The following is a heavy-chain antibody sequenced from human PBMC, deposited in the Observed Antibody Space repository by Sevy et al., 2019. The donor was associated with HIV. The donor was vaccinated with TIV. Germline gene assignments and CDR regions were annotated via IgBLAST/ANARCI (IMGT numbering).Heavy chain of an antibody. CDR1: GFTFFSHV. V-gene: IGHV3-23*01. J-gene: IGHJ3*01. Sequence: GGSLRLSCAASGFTFFSHVMSWVRQAPGKGLEWVSGLSGRGGTTYYADSGKGRFSISRDNSKKKVYLQMSSLRIEDTAVYYCATGTTDSSISWVFDVWGQGTMVTVSS. D-gene: IGHD6-13*01. CDR3: ATGTTDSSISWVFDV. CDR2: LSGRGGTT.